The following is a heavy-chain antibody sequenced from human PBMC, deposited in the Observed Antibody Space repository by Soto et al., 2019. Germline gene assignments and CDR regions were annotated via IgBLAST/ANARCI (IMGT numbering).Heavy chain of an antibody. CDR3: AHSRCGGDCLQSYSSHYYYGMDV. J-gene: IGHJ6*02. Sequence: QITLKESGPSLVKPTQTLTLTCTFSGFSLSTGGVGVGWIRQPPGKALEWLALIYWDDDKRSSPSLRSRLTVTNDTSKNQVVLTMTNRDPVDTATYYCAHSRCGGDCLQSYSSHYYYGMDVWGQGTTVTVSS. V-gene: IGHV2-5*02. D-gene: IGHD2-21*02. CDR2: IYWDDDK. CDR1: GFSLSTGGVG.